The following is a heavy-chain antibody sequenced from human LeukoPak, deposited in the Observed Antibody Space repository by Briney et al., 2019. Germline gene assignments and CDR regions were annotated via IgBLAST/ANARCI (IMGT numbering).Heavy chain of an antibody. Sequence: SETLSLTCTVSGGSISSYYWSWIRRPAGKGLEWIGLIYTSGSTNYNPSLKSRVTMSVGTSKNQFSLKLSSVTAADTAVYYCARAQYSSSVAAFDYWGQGTLVTVSS. CDR1: GGSISSYY. V-gene: IGHV4-4*07. CDR3: ARAQYSSSVAAFDY. J-gene: IGHJ4*02. CDR2: IYTSGST. D-gene: IGHD6-6*01.